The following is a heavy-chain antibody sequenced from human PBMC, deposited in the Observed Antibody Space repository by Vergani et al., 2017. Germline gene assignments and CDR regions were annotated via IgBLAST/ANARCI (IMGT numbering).Heavy chain of an antibody. V-gene: IGHV1-46*03. CDR2: INHSGGST. D-gene: IGHD4-17*01. CDR1: GYTFTSYY. Sequence: QVQLVQSGAEVKKPGASVKVSCTASGYTFTSYYMHWVRQAPGQGLEWMGIINHSGGSTSSAPKFQGRVPMTRDTSTSTVYMELSSLRSEDTAVYYCARERTDDGDPMERMFDPWGQGTLVTVSS. J-gene: IGHJ5*02. CDR3: ARERTDDGDPMERMFDP.